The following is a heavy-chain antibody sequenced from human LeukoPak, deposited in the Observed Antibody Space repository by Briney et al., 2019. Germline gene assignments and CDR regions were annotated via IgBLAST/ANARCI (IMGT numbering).Heavy chain of an antibody. V-gene: IGHV3-23*01. CDR2: ISGSGGST. Sequence: GGSLRLSCAASEFTFSSYAMSWVRQAPGKGLEWVSAISGSGGSTYYADSVKGRFTISRDNSKNTLYLQMNSLRAEDTAVYYCAKVAEATQQQYSYFDYWGQGTLVTVSS. J-gene: IGHJ4*02. D-gene: IGHD6-13*01. CDR1: EFTFSSYA. CDR3: AKVAEATQQQYSYFDY.